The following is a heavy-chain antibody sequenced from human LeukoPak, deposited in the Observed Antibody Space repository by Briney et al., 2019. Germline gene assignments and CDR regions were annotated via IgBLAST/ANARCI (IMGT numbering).Heavy chain of an antibody. CDR1: GGTFSSYA. J-gene: IGHJ6*03. D-gene: IGHD5-24*01. CDR2: IIPIFGTA. CDR3: ASSEGYYYYYYYMDV. V-gene: IGHV1-69*01. Sequence: SVKVSCKASGGTFSSYAISWVRQAPGQGLEWMGGIIPIFGTANYAQKFQGRVTITADESTSTAYMELSSLRSEDTAVYYCASSEGYYYYYYYMDVWGKGTTVTVSS.